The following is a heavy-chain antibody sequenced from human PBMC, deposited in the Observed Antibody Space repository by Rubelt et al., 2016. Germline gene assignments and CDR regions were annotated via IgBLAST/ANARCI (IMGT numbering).Heavy chain of an antibody. V-gene: IGHV4-39*01. J-gene: IGHJ4*02. CDR3: AGLRRDGYNYPDLDY. Sequence: QLQLQESGPGLVKPSETLSLTCTVSGGSISSSSYYWGWIRQPPGQGLEWIGSIYYSGSTYYNPSLKSRVTISVDTSKNQFSLKLSSVTAADTAVYYCAGLRRDGYNYPDLDYWGQGTLVTVSS. CDR1: GGSISSSSYY. D-gene: IGHD5-24*01. CDR2: IYYSGST.